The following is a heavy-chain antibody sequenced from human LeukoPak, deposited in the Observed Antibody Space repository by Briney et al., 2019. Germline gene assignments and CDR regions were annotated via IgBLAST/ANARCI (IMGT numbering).Heavy chain of an antibody. V-gene: IGHV3-23*01. J-gene: IGHJ6*02. CDR2: ISGSGGST. CDR3: AKGRGYSSGWYAANYYYGMDV. Sequence: QTGGSLRLSCAASGFDFSGAYMNWVRQAPGKGLEWVSAISGSGGSTYYADSVKGRFTISRDNSKNTLYLQMNSLRAEDTAVYYCAKGRGYSSGWYAANYYYGMDVWGQGTTVTVSS. D-gene: IGHD6-19*01. CDR1: GFDFSGAY.